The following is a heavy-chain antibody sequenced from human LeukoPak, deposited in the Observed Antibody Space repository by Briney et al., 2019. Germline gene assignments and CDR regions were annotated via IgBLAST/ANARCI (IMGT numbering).Heavy chain of an antibody. J-gene: IGHJ5*02. D-gene: IGHD3-3*01. CDR1: GFTFSSYG. CDR3: AKDLPNYDFWSPEPTS. CDR2: IRYDGSNK. V-gene: IGHV3-30*02. Sequence: RTGGSLRLSCAASGFTFSSYGMHWVRQAPGKGLEWVAFIRYDGSNKYYADSVKGRFTISRDNSKNTLYLQMNSLRAEDTAVYYCAKDLPNYDFWSPEPTSWGQGTLVTVSS.